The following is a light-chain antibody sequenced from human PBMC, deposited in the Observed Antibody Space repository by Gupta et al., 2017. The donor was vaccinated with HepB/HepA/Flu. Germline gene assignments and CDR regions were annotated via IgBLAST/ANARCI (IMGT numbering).Light chain of an antibody. Sequence: DIQMTQSPSSLSASVGDRVTITCRASQSISSYLNWYQQKPGKAPKLLLYAASSLQRGVPSRFRGRGSGTDFTLTISSLQPEDFATYYCQQSDSTPLTFGQGTRLEIK. CDR2: AAS. CDR3: QQSDSTPLT. V-gene: IGKV1-39*01. J-gene: IGKJ1*01. CDR1: QSISSY.